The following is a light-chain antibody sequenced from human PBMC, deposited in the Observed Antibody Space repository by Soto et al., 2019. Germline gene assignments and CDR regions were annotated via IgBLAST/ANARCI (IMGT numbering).Light chain of an antibody. V-gene: IGKV1-39*01. Sequence: DIQMTQSPSSLSASVGDRVTITCRASQSIISYLNWYQQKPGKAPKLLIYAASSLHSGVPSRFSGSGSGTDFTLTISSLQPEDFATYYCQQSYSTPQTFGQGTKV. CDR3: QQSYSTPQT. CDR2: AAS. CDR1: QSIISY. J-gene: IGKJ1*01.